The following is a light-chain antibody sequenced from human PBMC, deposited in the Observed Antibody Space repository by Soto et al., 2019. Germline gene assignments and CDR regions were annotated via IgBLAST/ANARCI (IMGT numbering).Light chain of an antibody. V-gene: IGKV3-20*01. CDR2: GGS. CDR1: QSVSSNH. CDR3: QQYSSSRT. Sequence: DIVLTQSPGNLSLSPGERATLYCRASQSVSSNHLAWYQQKPGQAPRLLIYGGSSRATGIPVRFSGSGSETDFTLTITRLEPEDFAMYYCQQYSSSRTFGQGTKVEIK. J-gene: IGKJ1*01.